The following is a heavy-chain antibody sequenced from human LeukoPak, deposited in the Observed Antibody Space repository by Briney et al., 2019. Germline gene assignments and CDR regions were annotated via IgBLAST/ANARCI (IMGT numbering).Heavy chain of an antibody. D-gene: IGHD3-9*01. Sequence: RGSLRLSCAASGFTFSSYAVSWVRQAPGKGLEWVSAISGSGGSTYYADSVKGRFTISRDNSKNTLYLQMNSLRAEDTAVYYCAKDLSRYFDWYNWFDPWGQGTLVTVSS. V-gene: IGHV3-23*01. CDR3: AKDLSRYFDWYNWFDP. CDR2: ISGSGGST. CDR1: GFTFSSYA. J-gene: IGHJ5*02.